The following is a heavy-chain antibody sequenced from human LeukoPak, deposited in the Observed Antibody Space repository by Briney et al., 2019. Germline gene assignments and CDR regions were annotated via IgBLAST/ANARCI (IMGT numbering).Heavy chain of an antibody. J-gene: IGHJ6*02. CDR3: ARHYYDSSGYYYWSVYYYGMDV. Sequence: TSETLSLTCAVYGGSFSGYYWSWIRQPPGKGLEWIGEINHSGSTNYNPSLKSRVTISVDTSKNQFSLKLSSVTAADTAVYYCARHYYDSSGYYYWSVYYYGMDVWGQGTTVTVSS. D-gene: IGHD3-22*01. CDR2: INHSGST. V-gene: IGHV4-34*01. CDR1: GGSFSGYY.